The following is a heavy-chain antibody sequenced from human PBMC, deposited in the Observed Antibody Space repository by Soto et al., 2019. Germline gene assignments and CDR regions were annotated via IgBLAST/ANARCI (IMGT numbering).Heavy chain of an antibody. CDR2: ISSYGGST. CDR3: ARDPDSSGYYYFDY. J-gene: IGHJ4*02. CDR1: GFTFSSYA. D-gene: IGHD3-22*01. Sequence: EVQLVESGGGLVQPGGSLRLSCAASGFTFSSYAMHWVRQAPGKGLEYVSAISSYGGSTYYANSVKGRFTISRDNSKNTLYLQMGSLRAEDMAVCYCARDPDSSGYYYFDYWGQGTLVTVSS. V-gene: IGHV3-64*01.